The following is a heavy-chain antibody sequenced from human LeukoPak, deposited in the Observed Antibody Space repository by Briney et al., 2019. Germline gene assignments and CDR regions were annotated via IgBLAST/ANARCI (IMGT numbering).Heavy chain of an antibody. J-gene: IGHJ6*02. Sequence: GASVKVSCKASGGTFSSYAISWVRQAPGQGLEWMGGIIPIFGTANYAQKFQGRVTITADRSTNTAYMELSSLRSEDSAIYYCALGWEIWFGKFSVYGLDVWGLGTTVTVSS. V-gene: IGHV1-69*06. CDR1: GGTFSSYA. D-gene: IGHD3-10*01. CDR3: ALGWEIWFGKFSVYGLDV. CDR2: IIPIFGTA.